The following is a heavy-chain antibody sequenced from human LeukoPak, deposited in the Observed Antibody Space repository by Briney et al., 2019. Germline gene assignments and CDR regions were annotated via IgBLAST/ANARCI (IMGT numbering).Heavy chain of an antibody. D-gene: IGHD6-6*01. Sequence: PWETLSLTCTVSGGSISSYYWSWIRQPPGKGLEWIGYIYYSGSTNYNPSLKSRVTISVDTSKNQFSLKLSSVTAADTAVYYCARESSIASYYFDYWGQGTLVTVSS. V-gene: IGHV4-59*01. J-gene: IGHJ4*02. CDR1: GGSISSYY. CDR3: ARESSIASYYFDY. CDR2: IYYSGST.